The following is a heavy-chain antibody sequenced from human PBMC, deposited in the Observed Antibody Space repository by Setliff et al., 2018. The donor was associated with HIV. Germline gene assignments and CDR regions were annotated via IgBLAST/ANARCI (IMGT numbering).Heavy chain of an antibody. J-gene: IGHJ6*03. V-gene: IGHV1-69*06. Sequence: VKVSCKASGGTLSSCGISWVRQAPGQGLEWMGRIIPLFGTANYAQKFQGRVTITADKSTSTAYMELSSLRSEDTAVYYCARNPQPTGTPDYYYYYYMDVWGKGTTVTVSS. CDR2: IIPLFGTA. CDR1: GGTLSSCG. CDR3: ARNPQPTGTPDYYYYYYMDV. D-gene: IGHD1-1*01.